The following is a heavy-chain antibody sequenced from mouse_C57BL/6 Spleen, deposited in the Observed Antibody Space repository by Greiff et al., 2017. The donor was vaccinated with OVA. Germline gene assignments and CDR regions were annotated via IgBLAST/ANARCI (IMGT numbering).Heavy chain of an antibody. J-gene: IGHJ2*01. CDR1: GFTFTDYY. D-gene: IGHD1-1*01. Sequence: EVKLMESGGGLVQPGGSLSLSCAASGFTFTDYYMSWVRQPPGKALEWLGFIRNKANGYTTEYSASVKGRFTISRDNSQSILYLQMNALRAEDSATYYCARWDYGSSYDYFDYWGQGTTLTVSS. V-gene: IGHV7-3*01. CDR2: IRNKANGYTT. CDR3: ARWDYGSSYDYFDY.